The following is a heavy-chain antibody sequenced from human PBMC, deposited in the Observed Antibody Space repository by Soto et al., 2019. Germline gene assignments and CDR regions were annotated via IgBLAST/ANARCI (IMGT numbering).Heavy chain of an antibody. CDR2: INHSGST. CDR1: GGSFSGYY. J-gene: IGHJ6*02. V-gene: IGHV4-34*01. Sequence: PSETLSLTCAVYGGSFSGYYWSWIRQPPGKGLEWIGEINHSGSTNYNPSLKSRVTISVDTSKNQFSLKLSSVTAADTAVYYCARVCSSTSCYGPPYYYGMDVWGQGTTVTVSS. CDR3: ARVCSSTSCYGPPYYYGMDV. D-gene: IGHD2-2*01.